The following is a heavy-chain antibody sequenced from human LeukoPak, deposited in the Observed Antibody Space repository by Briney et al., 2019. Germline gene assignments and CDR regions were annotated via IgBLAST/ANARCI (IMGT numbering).Heavy chain of an antibody. Sequence: GSLRLSCAASGFNFRSYEMNWVRPAPGKGLEWVSYISNTDETRTYADSVKGRFTISRDNAKNSLHLEMNSLRAEDTAVYYCAREIVSAVAGNFDYWGQGNLVTVSS. J-gene: IGHJ4*02. CDR2: ISNTDETR. CDR1: GFNFRSYE. D-gene: IGHD6-19*01. V-gene: IGHV3-48*03. CDR3: AREIVSAVAGNFDY.